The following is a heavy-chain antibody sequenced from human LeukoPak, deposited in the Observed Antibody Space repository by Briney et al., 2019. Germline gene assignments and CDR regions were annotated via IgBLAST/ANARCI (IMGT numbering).Heavy chain of an antibody. Sequence: PGGSLRLSCAASGFTFSTYSMNWVRQAPGKGLEWVSSISSRSGYIYYADSVKGRFTISRDNAKNSLYLQMNSLRVEDTAVYYCARVRVGSGTSHAADAFDIWGQGTMVTVSS. J-gene: IGHJ3*02. CDR3: ARVRVGSGTSHAADAFDI. CDR2: ISSRSGYI. D-gene: IGHD1-26*01. CDR1: GFTFSTYS. V-gene: IGHV3-21*01.